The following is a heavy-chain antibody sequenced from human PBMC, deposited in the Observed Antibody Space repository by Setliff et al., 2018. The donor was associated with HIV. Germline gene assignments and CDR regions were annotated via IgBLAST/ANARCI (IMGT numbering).Heavy chain of an antibody. J-gene: IGHJ5*02. D-gene: IGHD6-13*01. CDR1: GSSISSNYH. CDR2: IDASANT. CDR3: ARIGSGWSVGWFDP. V-gene: IGHV4-38-2*02. Sequence: PSETLSLTCTVSGSSISSNYHWAWIRQAPGKGLEWIGCIDASANTYYIPSLKSRATISIDTSKNQLSLKLRSVTAADTAVYYCARIGSGWSVGWFDPWGQGTLVTVSS.